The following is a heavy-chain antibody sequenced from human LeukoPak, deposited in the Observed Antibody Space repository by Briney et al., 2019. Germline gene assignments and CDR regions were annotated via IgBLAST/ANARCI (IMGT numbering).Heavy chain of an antibody. CDR2: INPSGGST. Sequence: ASVKVSCKASGYTFTSHYMHWVRQAPGQGLEWMGIINPSGGSTSYAQKFQGRVTMTRDTSTSTVYMELSSLRSEDTAVHYCARAYYYGSSGYWDAFDIWGQGTMVTVSS. CDR1: GYTFTSHY. CDR3: ARAYYYGSSGYWDAFDI. D-gene: IGHD3-22*01. V-gene: IGHV1-46*01. J-gene: IGHJ3*02.